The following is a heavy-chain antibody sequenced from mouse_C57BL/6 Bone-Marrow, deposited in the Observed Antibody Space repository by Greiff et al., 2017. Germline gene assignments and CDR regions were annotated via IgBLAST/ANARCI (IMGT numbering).Heavy chain of an antibody. V-gene: IGHV1-81*01. D-gene: IGHD1-1*01. Sequence: QVQLKESGAELARPGASVKLSCKASGYTFTSYGISWVKQRTGQGLEWIGEIYPRSGNTYYNEKFKGKATLTADKSSSTAYMELRSLTSEDSAVYVCASRDYYGSSFDYWGQGTTLTVSS. CDR3: ASRDYYGSSFDY. CDR2: IYPRSGNT. J-gene: IGHJ2*01. CDR1: GYTFTSYG.